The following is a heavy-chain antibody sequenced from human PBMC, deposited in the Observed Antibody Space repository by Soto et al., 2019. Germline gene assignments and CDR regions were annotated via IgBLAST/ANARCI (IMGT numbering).Heavy chain of an antibody. J-gene: IGHJ5*02. Sequence: QLQLQESGPGLVKPSETLSLTCTVSGGSISDDTYYWGWIRQPPGKGLEWIGSMYYSGTSSYNPSLKSRVSMSAHTSKKQLSLRLTSVTAADTAVYYCARHHCHSPNSVPLDPWGQGTLVTVSS. CDR3: ARHHCHSPNSVPLDP. V-gene: IGHV4-39*01. CDR2: MYYSGTS. D-gene: IGHD1-26*01. CDR1: GGSISDDTYY.